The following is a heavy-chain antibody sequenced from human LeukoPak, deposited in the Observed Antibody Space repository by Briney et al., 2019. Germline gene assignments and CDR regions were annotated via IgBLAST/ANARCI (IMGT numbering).Heavy chain of an antibody. V-gene: IGHV1-2*02. CDR1: GYTFTGYY. J-gene: IGHJ6*03. CDR3: ARALLPATYYYYMDV. CDR2: INPNSGGT. Sequence: GASVKVSCKASGYTFTGYYMHWVRQAPGQGLEWMGWINPNSGGTNYAQKFQGRVTMTRDTSISTAYMELSRLRSDDTAVYYCARALLPATYYYYMDVWGKGTTVTVSS. D-gene: IGHD2-15*01.